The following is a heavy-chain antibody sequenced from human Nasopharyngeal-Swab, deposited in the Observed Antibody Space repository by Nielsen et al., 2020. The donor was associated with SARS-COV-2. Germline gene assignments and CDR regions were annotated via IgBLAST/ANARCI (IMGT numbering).Heavy chain of an antibody. D-gene: IGHD3-22*01. Sequence: WVRQAPGQGLEWMGGIIPIFGTANYAQKFQGRVTITADESKSTAYMELSSLRSEDTAVYYCARGPSSGYYLYAFDIWGQGTMVTVSS. J-gene: IGHJ3*02. V-gene: IGHV1-69*01. CDR2: IIPIFGTA. CDR3: ARGPSSGYYLYAFDI.